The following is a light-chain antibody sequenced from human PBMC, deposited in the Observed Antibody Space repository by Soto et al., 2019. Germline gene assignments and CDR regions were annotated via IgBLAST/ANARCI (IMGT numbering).Light chain of an antibody. CDR2: LNSDGSH. CDR1: SGHSRYA. J-gene: IGLJ2*01. Sequence: QPVLTQSPSASAPLGASVKLTCTLSSGHSRYAIAWHQQQPEKGPRYLMKLNSDGSHSKGDGIPDRFSGSSSGAERYLTIPSLQSEDEAEYYCQTWGTGVVFGGGTKLTVL. V-gene: IGLV4-69*01. CDR3: QTWGTGVV.